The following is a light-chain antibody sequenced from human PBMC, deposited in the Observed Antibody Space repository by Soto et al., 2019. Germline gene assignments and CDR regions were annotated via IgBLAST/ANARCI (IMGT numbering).Light chain of an antibody. J-gene: IGKJ2*01. Sequence: DIQMTQSPSTLSASVRDRVTITCRASQTINSWLAWYQQRPGKAPRLLIYKASTLESGVPSRFSCSGSGTEFTLTISTLQPDDFATYYCQQYDSIPYTFGQGTKLDIK. CDR1: QTINSW. CDR2: KAS. V-gene: IGKV1-5*03. CDR3: QQYDSIPYT.